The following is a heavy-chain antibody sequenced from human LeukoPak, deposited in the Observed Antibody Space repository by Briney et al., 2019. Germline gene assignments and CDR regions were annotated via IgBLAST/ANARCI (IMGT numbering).Heavy chain of an antibody. V-gene: IGHV3-30-3*01. CDR1: GFTFSSYS. CDR3: ARDGGLLYDSFHYHYYGMDV. J-gene: IGHJ6*02. D-gene: IGHD2-2*02. CDR2: VSYDGSSK. Sequence: GGSLRLSCAASGFTFSSYSMHWVRQAPGKGLEWVAVVSYDGSSKYYADSVKGRFTISRDNSKNTLYLQMNSLRAEDTAVYYCARDGGLLYDSFHYHYYGMDVWGQGTTVTVSS.